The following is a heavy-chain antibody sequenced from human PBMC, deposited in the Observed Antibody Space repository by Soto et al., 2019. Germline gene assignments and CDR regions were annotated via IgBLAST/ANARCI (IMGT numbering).Heavy chain of an antibody. CDR3: ARETQYYAA. D-gene: IGHD3-10*01. Sequence: EMQLVDSGGGLVQPGDSLRLSCAVSGFSFSYYWMAWVRQAPGKGLEWVGNIKEEGSEYTYPESVRGRFTISRDNAQTSLYLQMNSLRVEYTAVYYCARETQYYAAWGQGTLVTVSS. V-gene: IGHV3-7*04. CDR1: GFSFSYYW. J-gene: IGHJ5*02. CDR2: IKEEGSEY.